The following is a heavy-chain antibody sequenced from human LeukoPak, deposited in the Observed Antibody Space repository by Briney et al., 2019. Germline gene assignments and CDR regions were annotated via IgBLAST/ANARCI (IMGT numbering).Heavy chain of an antibody. J-gene: IGHJ5*02. CDR2: ISGYNGNT. D-gene: IGHD2-2*01. CDR3: ARQIVVVPKNWFDP. Sequence: ASVKVSCKASGYIFTDYYMHWVRQAPGQGLEWMGWISGYNGNTNYAQKFQGRVTMTTDTSTSTAYMELRSLRSDDTAVYYCARQIVVVPKNWFDPWGQGTLVTVSS. V-gene: IGHV1-18*04. CDR1: GYIFTDYY.